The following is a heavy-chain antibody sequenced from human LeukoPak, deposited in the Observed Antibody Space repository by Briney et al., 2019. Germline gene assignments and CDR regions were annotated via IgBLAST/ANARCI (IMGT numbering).Heavy chain of an antibody. CDR3: ASPLANSSGRDV. Sequence: SETLSLTCTVSGGSISSSSYYWGWIRQPPGKGLEGIGSIYYSGSTYYNPSLKSRVTISVDTSKNQFSLKLSSVTAADTAVYYCASPLANSSGRDVWGQGTTVTVSS. D-gene: IGHD6-19*01. J-gene: IGHJ6*02. CDR2: IYYSGST. V-gene: IGHV4-39*01. CDR1: GGSISSSSYY.